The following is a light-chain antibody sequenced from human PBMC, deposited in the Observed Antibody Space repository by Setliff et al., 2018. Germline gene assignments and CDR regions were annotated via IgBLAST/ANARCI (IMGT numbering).Light chain of an antibody. V-gene: IGLV2-14*03. CDR3: SSYTRDTTLV. CDR2: GVS. Sequence: QSALTQPASVSGPHGQSITISYTGTSSDIGAYNFVFWYQQHPGKAPRLIIHGVSERPSGISDRFSASKSGNTASLIISGLQTEDEADYYCSSYTRDTTLVFGTGTKVTVL. CDR1: SSDIGAYNF. J-gene: IGLJ1*01.